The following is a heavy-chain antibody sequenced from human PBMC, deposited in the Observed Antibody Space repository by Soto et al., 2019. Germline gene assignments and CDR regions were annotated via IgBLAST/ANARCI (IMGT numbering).Heavy chain of an antibody. Sequence: QVQLVESGGGVVQPGRSLRLSCAASGFTFRAYAMHWVRQAPGKGLEWVASISYDGTRKYYADSVKGRSTISRDNSKYTLDLQMNSLRDDDTAVYYCEREQYYGMDVWGQGTTVSVSS. CDR1: GFTFRAYA. J-gene: IGHJ6*02. V-gene: IGHV3-30-3*01. CDR2: ISYDGTRK. CDR3: EREQYYGMDV.